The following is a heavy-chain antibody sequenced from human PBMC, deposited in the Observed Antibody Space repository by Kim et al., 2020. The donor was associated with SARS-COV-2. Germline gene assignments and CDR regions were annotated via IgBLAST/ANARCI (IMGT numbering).Heavy chain of an antibody. J-gene: IGHJ4*02. CDR2: INPSGGST. CDR1: GYTFTSYY. D-gene: IGHD3-16*02. V-gene: IGHV1-46*01. CDR3: ARGGKEDYDYVWGSYRMYYFDY. Sequence: ASVKVSCKASGYTFTSYYMHWVRQAPGQGLEWMGIINPSGGSTSYAQKFQGRVTMTRDTSTSTVYMELSSLRSEDTAVYYCARGGKEDYDYVWGSYRMYYFDYWGQGTLVTVSS.